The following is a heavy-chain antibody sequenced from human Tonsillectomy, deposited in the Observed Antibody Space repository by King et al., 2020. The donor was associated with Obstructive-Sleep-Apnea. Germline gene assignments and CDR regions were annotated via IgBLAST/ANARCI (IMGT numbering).Heavy chain of an antibody. CDR1: GFTFRSYN. J-gene: IGHJ3*02. Sequence: VQLVESGGGLVKPGGSLRLSCAASGFTFRSYNMNWVRQAPGKGLEWVSSASSSSSYIHYADSVKGRFTNSRDNAKNSLYPQMNSLRDEDTAVYYCARGGGYDAFDIWGQGTMVTVSS. V-gene: IGHV3-21*01. CDR3: ARGGGYDAFDI. CDR2: ASSSSSYI. D-gene: IGHD6-25*01.